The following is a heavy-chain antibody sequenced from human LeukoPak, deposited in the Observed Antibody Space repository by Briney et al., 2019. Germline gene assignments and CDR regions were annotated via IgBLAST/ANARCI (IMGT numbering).Heavy chain of an antibody. CDR3: ARGRGGDGYNWLCYFDY. CDR1: GFTFSSYA. Sequence: GRSLRLSCAASGFTFSSYAMHWVRQAPGKGLEWVAVISYDGSNKYYADSVKGRFTISRDNSKNTLYLQMNSLRSEDTAVYYCARGRGGDGYNWLCYFDYWGQGALVTVSS. J-gene: IGHJ4*02. V-gene: IGHV3-30-3*01. CDR2: ISYDGSNK. D-gene: IGHD5-24*01.